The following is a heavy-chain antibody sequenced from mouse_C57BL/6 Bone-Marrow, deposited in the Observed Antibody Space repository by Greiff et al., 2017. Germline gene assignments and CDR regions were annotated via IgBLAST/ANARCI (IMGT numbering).Heavy chain of an antibody. V-gene: IGHV10-1*01. Sequence: EVKLMESGGGLVQPKGSLKLSCAASGFSFNTYAMNWVRQAPGKGLEWVARIRSKSNNYATYYADSVKDRFTISRDDSESMLYLQMNNLKTEDTAMYYCGYDAMDYWGQGTSVTVSS. CDR3: GYDAMDY. CDR2: IRSKSNNYAT. CDR1: GFSFNTYA. J-gene: IGHJ4*01.